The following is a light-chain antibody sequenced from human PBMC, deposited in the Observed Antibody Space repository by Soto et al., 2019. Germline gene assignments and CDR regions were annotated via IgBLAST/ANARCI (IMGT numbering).Light chain of an antibody. CDR3: QQRRNWPIT. CDR1: QGVSSH. V-gene: IGKV3-11*01. J-gene: IGKJ5*01. CDR2: DAS. Sequence: EIVLTQSPATLSLSPGERATLSCRASQGVSSHLAWSQHKPGQAPRLLIYDASSRATGVPASFSGSGSGTDFTLTISRLESEDVAVYYCQQRRNWPITFGQGTRLEIK.